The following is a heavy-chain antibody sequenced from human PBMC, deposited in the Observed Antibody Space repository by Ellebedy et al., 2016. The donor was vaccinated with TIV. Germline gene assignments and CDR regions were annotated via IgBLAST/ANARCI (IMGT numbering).Heavy chain of an antibody. CDR3: ARLPYIVLVPAAMGYLDY. V-gene: IGHV5-51*01. Sequence: GESLKISXKASEYSFTNYWIGWVRQMPGKGLEWMGIIYPGDSDTRYSPSFQGQVSISADKSISTAYLQWSSLKASDTAMYYCARLPYIVLVPAAMGYLDYWGQGTLVTVSS. D-gene: IGHD2-2*01. CDR2: IYPGDSDT. J-gene: IGHJ4*02. CDR1: EYSFTNYW.